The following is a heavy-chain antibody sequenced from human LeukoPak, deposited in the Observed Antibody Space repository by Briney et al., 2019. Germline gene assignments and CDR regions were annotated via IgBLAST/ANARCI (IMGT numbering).Heavy chain of an antibody. Sequence: PGGSLRLSCAASGFPFSGYGMYWVRQTPDKGLQWVAYLRKDATYSNYADSVRGRFTISRDNSKNTLDLQMSSLRVEDTAVYYCASGGLTRGTLDYWGQGTLVTVSS. J-gene: IGHJ4*02. V-gene: IGHV3-30*02. CDR1: GFPFSGYG. D-gene: IGHD3-16*01. CDR3: ASGGLTRGTLDY. CDR2: LRKDATYS.